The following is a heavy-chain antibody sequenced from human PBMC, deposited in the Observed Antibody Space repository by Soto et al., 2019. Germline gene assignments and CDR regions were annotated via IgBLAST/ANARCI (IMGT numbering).Heavy chain of an antibody. V-gene: IGHV4-59*11. CDR3: ARGCYYASSGYYLFDP. J-gene: IGHJ5*02. CDR2: IYYSGST. D-gene: IGHD3-22*01. Sequence: QVQLQESGPGLVKPSETLSLTCTVSGGSISSHYWSWIRQPPGKGLEWIGYIYYSGSTNYNPSLKTRVTLSVDPSKNQFSLKLCSVTAADTAVYYCARGCYYASSGYYLFDPWGQGTLVTVSS. CDR1: GGSISSHY.